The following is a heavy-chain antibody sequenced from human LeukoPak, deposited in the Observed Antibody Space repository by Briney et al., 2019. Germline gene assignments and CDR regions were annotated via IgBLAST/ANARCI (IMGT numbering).Heavy chain of an antibody. CDR1: GYTFTTYS. CDR2: ISVNNGGT. V-gene: IGHV1-18*01. J-gene: IGHJ1*01. CDR3: ATATQPRGYFLH. Sequence: GASVKVSCRASGYTFTTYSLAWVRQAPGQSLEWMGWISVNNGGTNYAQSFQDRVTLTRDTSTNTAYLELRSLRSDDTAIIYCATATQPRGYFLHWGQGTLVTVSS. D-gene: IGHD2-2*01.